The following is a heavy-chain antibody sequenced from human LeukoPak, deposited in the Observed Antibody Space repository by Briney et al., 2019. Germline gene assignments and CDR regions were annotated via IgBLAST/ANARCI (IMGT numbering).Heavy chain of an antibody. CDR3: ARDPGDYYDSSGYSDY. V-gene: IGHV1-2*02. J-gene: IGHJ4*02. CDR1: GYTFTGYY. D-gene: IGHD3-22*01. CDR2: INPNSGGT. Sequence: ASVKVSCKASGYTFTGYYMHWVRQAPGQGLEWMAWINPNSGGTNYAQKFQGRVTMTRDTSISTAYMELSSLRSEDTAVYYCARDPGDYYDSSGYSDYWGQGTLVTVSS.